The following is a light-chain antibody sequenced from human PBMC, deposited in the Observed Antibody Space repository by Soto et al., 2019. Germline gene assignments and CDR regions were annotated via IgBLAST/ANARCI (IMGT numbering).Light chain of an antibody. Sequence: DIVMTQSPDSLAVSLGERATINCNSSQSVLYSSNNKNYLAWYQQKPGQPPKLLIYWASTRESGVTDRFSGSGSGTDFTLTVSSLQAEDVAVYYCQQYYSTPRTFGQGTTLEIK. V-gene: IGKV4-1*01. CDR2: WAS. J-gene: IGKJ2*01. CDR3: QQYYSTPRT. CDR1: QSVLYSSNNKNY.